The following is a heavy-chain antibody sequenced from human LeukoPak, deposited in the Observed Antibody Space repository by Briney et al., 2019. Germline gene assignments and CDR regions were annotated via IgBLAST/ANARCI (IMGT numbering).Heavy chain of an antibody. V-gene: IGHV1-69*13. D-gene: IGHD3-10*01. J-gene: IGHJ4*02. CDR3: ARGANLYGSGSYLDY. Sequence: SVKVSCKASGGTFSSYAISWVRQAPGQGLEWMGGIIPIFGTANYAQKFQGRVTITADESTSTAYIELSSLRSEDTAVYYCARGANLYGSGSYLDYWGQGTLVTVSS. CDR1: GGTFSSYA. CDR2: IIPIFGTA.